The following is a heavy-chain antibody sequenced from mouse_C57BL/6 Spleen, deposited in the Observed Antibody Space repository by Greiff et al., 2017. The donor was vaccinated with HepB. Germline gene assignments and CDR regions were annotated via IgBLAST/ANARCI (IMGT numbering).Heavy chain of an antibody. CDR2: INPSNGGT. Sequence: QQSGTELVKPGASVKLSCKASGYTFTSYWMHWVKQRPGQGLEWIGNINPSNGGTNYNEKFKSKATLTVDKSSSTAYMQLSSRTSEDSAVYYCASAYYSNTGVPFDYWGQGTTLTVSA. D-gene: IGHD2-5*01. J-gene: IGHJ2*01. V-gene: IGHV1-53*01. CDR1: GYTFTSYW. CDR3: ASAYYSNTGVPFDY.